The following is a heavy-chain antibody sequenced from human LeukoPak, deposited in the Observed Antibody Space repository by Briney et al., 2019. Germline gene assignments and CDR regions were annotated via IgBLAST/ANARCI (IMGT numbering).Heavy chain of an antibody. V-gene: IGHV4-30-2*01. CDR3: ARGESAAAGTSYYHYYMDV. CDR2: IYHSGST. D-gene: IGHD6-13*01. J-gene: IGHJ6*03. Sequence: SQTLSLTCTVSGGSISSGGYYWSWIRQPPGKGLEWIGYIYHSGSTYYNPSLKSRVTISVDRSKNQFSLKLSSVTAADTAVYYCARGESAAAGTSYYHYYMDVWGKGTTVTVSS. CDR1: GGSISSGGYY.